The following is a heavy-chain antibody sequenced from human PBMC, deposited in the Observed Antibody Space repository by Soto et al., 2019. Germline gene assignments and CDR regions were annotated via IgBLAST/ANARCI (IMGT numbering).Heavy chain of an antibody. V-gene: IGHV4-4*07. CDR2: IYTSGST. Sequence: SETLSLTCTVSGGSISSYYWSWIRQPAGKGLEWIGRIYTSGSTNYNPSLKSRVTMSVDTSKNQFSLRVNSVTAADTAVYYCLRVVEAATRHTDSDSWGQGILVTVSS. J-gene: IGHJ4*02. D-gene: IGHD2-15*01. CDR3: LRVVEAATRHTDSDS. CDR1: GGSISSYY.